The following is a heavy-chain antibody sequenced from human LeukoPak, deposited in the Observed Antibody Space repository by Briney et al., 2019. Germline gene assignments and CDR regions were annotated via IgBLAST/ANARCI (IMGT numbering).Heavy chain of an antibody. CDR3: AKGGKGFPLGLRFDS. J-gene: IGHJ4*02. Sequence: SETVTLTCTVSGGSISTYYWTWTRQPPGKGLEWIGYIYYSGSTNYNPSLKPRVPVSVDTSKNQFSLKLTSLTAADTAVYYCAKGGKGFPLGLRFDSWGKGTIVCVSS. CDR2: IYYSGST. V-gene: IGHV4-59*01. D-gene: IGHD2-21*01. CDR1: GGSISTYY.